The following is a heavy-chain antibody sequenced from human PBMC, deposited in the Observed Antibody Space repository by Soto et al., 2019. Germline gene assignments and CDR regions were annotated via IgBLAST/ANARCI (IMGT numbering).Heavy chain of an antibody. CDR3: AKLPLYYYDSSGHLEAFDI. D-gene: IGHD3-22*01. CDR1: GFTFSSYA. J-gene: IGHJ3*02. CDR2: ISGSGGST. V-gene: IGHV3-23*01. Sequence: GGSLRLSCAASGFTFSSYAMSWVRQAPGKGLEWVSAISGSGGSTYYADSVKGRFTISRDNSKNTLYLQMNSLRAEDTAVYYCAKLPLYYYDSSGHLEAFDIWAQGKMVTVSS.